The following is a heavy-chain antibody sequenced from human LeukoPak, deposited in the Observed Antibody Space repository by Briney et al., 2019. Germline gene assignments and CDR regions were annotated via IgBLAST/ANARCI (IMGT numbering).Heavy chain of an antibody. J-gene: IGHJ4*02. D-gene: IGHD3-10*01. V-gene: IGHV1-18*01. CDR1: GYTFTSYG. CDR2: ISAYNGNT. Sequence: ASVKVSCKASGYTFTSYGISWVRQAPGQGLEWMGWISAYNGNTNYAQKLQGRVTMTTDTSTSTAYMELRSLRSGDTAVYYCASSDSFHYYGSGSYDYWGQGTLVTVSS. CDR3: ASSDSFHYYGSGSYDY.